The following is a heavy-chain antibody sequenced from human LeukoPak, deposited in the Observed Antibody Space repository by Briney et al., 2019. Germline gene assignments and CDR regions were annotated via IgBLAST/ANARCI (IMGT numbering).Heavy chain of an antibody. V-gene: IGHV4-61*02. CDR3: ARVGMGATTGFDY. D-gene: IGHD1-26*01. CDR1: GGSISSGSYY. Sequence: SETLSLTCTVSGGSISSGSYYWSWIRQPAGKGLEWIGRIYTSGSTNYNPSLKSRVTISVDTSKNQFPLKLSSVTAADTAVYYCARVGMGATTGFDYWGQGTLVTVSS. J-gene: IGHJ4*02. CDR2: IYTSGST.